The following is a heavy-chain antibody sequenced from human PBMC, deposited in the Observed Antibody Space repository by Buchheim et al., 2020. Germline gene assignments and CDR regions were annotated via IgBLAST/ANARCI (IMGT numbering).Heavy chain of an antibody. V-gene: IGHV3-23*01. D-gene: IGHD3-10*01. CDR3: ATYYYGSGSYYVNYYFDY. J-gene: IGHJ4*02. CDR2: ISGSGGST. Sequence: EVQLLESGGGLVQPGGSLRLSCAASGFTFSSYAMSWVRQAPGKGLEWVSAISGSGGSTYYADSVKGRFTLSRDNSKNTLYLQMNSLRAEDTAVYYCATYYYGSGSYYVNYYFDYWGQGTL. CDR1: GFTFSSYA.